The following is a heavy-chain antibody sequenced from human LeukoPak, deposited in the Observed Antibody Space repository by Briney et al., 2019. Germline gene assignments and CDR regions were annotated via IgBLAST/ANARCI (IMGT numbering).Heavy chain of an antibody. Sequence: PSETLSLTCTVSGGSISSYYWSWIRQPPGKGLDWIGYIYYSGSTNYNPSLKSRVTISVDTSKNQFSLKLSSVTAADTAVYYCAREYSSSDNWFDPWGQGTLVTVSS. J-gene: IGHJ5*02. CDR3: AREYSSSDNWFDP. V-gene: IGHV4-59*01. CDR2: IYYSGST. D-gene: IGHD6-6*01. CDR1: GGSISSYY.